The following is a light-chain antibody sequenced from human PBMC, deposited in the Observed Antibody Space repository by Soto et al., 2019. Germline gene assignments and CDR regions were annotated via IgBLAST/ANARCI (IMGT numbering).Light chain of an antibody. J-gene: IGKJ1*01. CDR2: GAS. V-gene: IGKV3-20*01. Sequence: EIVLTQSAGTLSLSPGERATLSCRASQSVSRSYLAWCQQKPGQAPRLLIYGASSRATGIPDRFSGSGSGTDFTLTISRLEPEDFAVYYCQQYGSLPRTFGQGTKVDIK. CDR3: QQYGSLPRT. CDR1: QSVSRSY.